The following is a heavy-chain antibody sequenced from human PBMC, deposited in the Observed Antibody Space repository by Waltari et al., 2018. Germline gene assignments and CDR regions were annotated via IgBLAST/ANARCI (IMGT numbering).Heavy chain of an antibody. V-gene: IGHV1-46*01. D-gene: IGHD2-21*01. Sequence: QVQLVQSGAEVKKPGASVKISCKTSEYTFTSSYIHWVRQAPGQGLEWMGIINPSGGSTIYAQEFQGRVTMTRDTSTSTVYMELSSLRSEDTAVYYCARDTGALWMDVWGQGTTVTVSS. CDR3: ARDTGALWMDV. J-gene: IGHJ6*02. CDR1: EYTFTSSY. CDR2: INPSGGST.